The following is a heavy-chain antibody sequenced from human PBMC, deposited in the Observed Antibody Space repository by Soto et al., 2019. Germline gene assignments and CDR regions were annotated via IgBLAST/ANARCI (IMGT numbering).Heavy chain of an antibody. V-gene: IGHV4-31*03. Sequence: SETLSLTCTVSGGSISSGGYYWSWIRQHPGKGLEWIGYIYYSGSTYYNPSLKSRVTISVDTSKNQFSLKLSSVTAADAAVYYCARHAYYYDSSGYYPLGAFDIWGQGTMVTV. CDR1: GGSISSGGYY. D-gene: IGHD3-22*01. J-gene: IGHJ3*02. CDR2: IYYSGST. CDR3: ARHAYYYDSSGYYPLGAFDI.